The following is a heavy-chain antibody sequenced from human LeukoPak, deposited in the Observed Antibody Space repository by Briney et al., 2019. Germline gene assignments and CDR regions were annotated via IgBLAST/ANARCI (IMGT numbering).Heavy chain of an antibody. J-gene: IGHJ6*02. D-gene: IGHD6-19*01. CDR3: ARDQYSSGSYYYYGMDV. CDR2: ISSSSSYI. Sequence: RGSLRLSCAASGFTFSSYSMNWVRQAPGKGLEWVSSISSSSSYIYYADSVKGRFTISRDNAKNSLYLQMNSLRAEDTAVYYCARDQYSSGSYYYYGMDVWGQGTTVTVSS. V-gene: IGHV3-21*01. CDR1: GFTFSSYS.